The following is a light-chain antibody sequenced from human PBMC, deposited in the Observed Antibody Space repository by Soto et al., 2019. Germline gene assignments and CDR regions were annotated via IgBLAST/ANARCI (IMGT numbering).Light chain of an antibody. Sequence: QAALTQPASVSGSPGQSITISCTGTSSDVGGYNYVSWYQQHPGKAPKLMIYDVSNRPSGVSNRFSGSKSGNTASLTISGLRTEDEADYYCSSYTSGTTPVVFGGGTQLTVL. V-gene: IGLV2-14*03. CDR1: SSDVGGYNY. J-gene: IGLJ2*01. CDR3: SSYTSGTTPVV. CDR2: DVS.